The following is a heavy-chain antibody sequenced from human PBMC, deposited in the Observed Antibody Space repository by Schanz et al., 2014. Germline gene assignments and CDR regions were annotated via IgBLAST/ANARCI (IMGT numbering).Heavy chain of an antibody. J-gene: IGHJ3*02. D-gene: IGHD3-16*01. CDR1: GVTFSSYA. V-gene: IGHV3-23*01. Sequence: EVQLLESGGGFVQPGGSLRLSCVASGVTFSSYAMSWVRQAPGKGLEWVSYISGSSSTKYYADSVKGRFTISRDNSKNTGNLEMNNVRVYDTAGYYCAKGVGGGLILGSTFDNWGQGTMVTVTS. CDR3: AKGVGGGLILGSTFDN. CDR2: ISGSSSTK.